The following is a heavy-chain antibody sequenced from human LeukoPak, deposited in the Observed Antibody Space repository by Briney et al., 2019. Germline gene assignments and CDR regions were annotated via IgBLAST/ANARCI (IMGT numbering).Heavy chain of an antibody. CDR3: ASWDVVSSGRFDY. V-gene: IGHV3-30*03. CDR1: GFSFSSYG. J-gene: IGHJ4*02. Sequence: PGRSLRLSCAASGFSFSSYGMHWVRQAPGKGLEWVAVISYDGSNKYYADSVKGRFTISRDNSKNTLYLQMNSLRAEDTAVYYCASWDVVSSGRFDYWGQGTLVTVSS. D-gene: IGHD3-10*01. CDR2: ISYDGSNK.